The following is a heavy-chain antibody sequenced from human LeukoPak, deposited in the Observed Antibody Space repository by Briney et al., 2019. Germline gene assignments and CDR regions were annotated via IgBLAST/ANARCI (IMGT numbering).Heavy chain of an antibody. CDR1: GYTFTNHY. CDR2: ISPSGGST. J-gene: IGHJ4*02. CDR3: AREGPYCSSTSCYGGFDY. D-gene: IGHD2-2*01. Sequence: ASVKVSCKASGYTFTNHYMHWVRQAPEQGLEWMGIISPSGGSTSYAQKFQGRVTMTRDTSTSTVYLELSSLRSEDTAMYYCAREGPYCSSTSCYGGFDYWGQGTLVTVSS. V-gene: IGHV1-46*01.